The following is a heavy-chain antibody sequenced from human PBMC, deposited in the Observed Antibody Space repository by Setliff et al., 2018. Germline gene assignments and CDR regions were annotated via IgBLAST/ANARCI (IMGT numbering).Heavy chain of an antibody. J-gene: IGHJ4*02. CDR3: AKMHSRATEWFGELSLWPSDY. V-gene: IGHV4-30-2*01. CDR2: IYHAGST. D-gene: IGHD3-10*01. Sequence: LSLTCAVSGGSISSGDASWSWVRQPPGKGLEWIGYIYHAGSTYYNPSLESRVTISIDKPNKQFSLELRSLTAADTAVYYCAKMHSRATEWFGELSLWPSDYWGQGTLVTVSS. CDR1: GGSISSGDAS.